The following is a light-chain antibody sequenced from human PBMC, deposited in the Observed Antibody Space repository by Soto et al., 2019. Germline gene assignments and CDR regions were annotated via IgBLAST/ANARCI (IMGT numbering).Light chain of an antibody. CDR3: QQLNSYPLT. CDR2: AAS. Sequence: DIQLTQSPSFLSASVGDRVTITCRASQGISSYLAWYQQKPGKAPQLLIYAASTLQSGVPSRFSGSGSGTEFTLTISSLQPEDFATYYYQQLNSYPLTFGGGTKVEIK. V-gene: IGKV1-9*01. CDR1: QGISSY. J-gene: IGKJ4*01.